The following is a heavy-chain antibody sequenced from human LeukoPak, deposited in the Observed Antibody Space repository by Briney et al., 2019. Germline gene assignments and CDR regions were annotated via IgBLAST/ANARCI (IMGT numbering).Heavy chain of an antibody. J-gene: IGHJ4*02. D-gene: IGHD2-2*01. CDR3: ARQDIVVVPAAPYFDY. CDR2: ISGSGGST. V-gene: IGHV3-23*01. Sequence: LGGSLRLPCAASGLPFSSHPMRWARQAPGKGVEWVAAISGSGGSTYYADSVKGRFTLSRDNSKNTLYLQMNSLRAEDTAVYYCARQDIVVVPAAPYFDYWGQGTLVTVSS. CDR1: GLPFSSHP.